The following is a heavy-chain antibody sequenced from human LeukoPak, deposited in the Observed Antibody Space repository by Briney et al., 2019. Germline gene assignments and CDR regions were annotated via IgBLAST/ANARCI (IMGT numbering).Heavy chain of an antibody. Sequence: SETLSLTCAVYGGSFSGYYWSWIRQPPGKGLEWIGEINHSGSTNYNPSLKSRVTISVDTSKNQFSQKLSSVTAADTAVYYCARGAMVRGVIVNWFDPWGQGTLVTVSS. V-gene: IGHV4-34*01. J-gene: IGHJ5*02. CDR3: ARGAMVRGVIVNWFDP. CDR2: INHSGST. D-gene: IGHD3-10*01. CDR1: GGSFSGYY.